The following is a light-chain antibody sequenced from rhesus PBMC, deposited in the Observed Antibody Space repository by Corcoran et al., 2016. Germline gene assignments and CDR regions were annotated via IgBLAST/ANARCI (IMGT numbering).Light chain of an antibody. CDR3: SSYAGSGSYI. J-gene: IGLJ1*01. Sequence: QAAPTQSPSLSGSAGQSVTIFCTGTSSDIGYYDGVSWYQQHPGKAPKLMIYEVSKRPSGVSDRFSGSKSGNTASLTISGLPAEDEADYYCSSYAGSGSYIFGAGTRLTV. CDR2: EVS. V-gene: IGLV2-19*02. CDR1: SSDIGYYDG.